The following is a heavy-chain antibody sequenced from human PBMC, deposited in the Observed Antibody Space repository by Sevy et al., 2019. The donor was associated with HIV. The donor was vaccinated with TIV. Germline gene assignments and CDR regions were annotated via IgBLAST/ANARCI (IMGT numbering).Heavy chain of an antibody. CDR2: INPNSGGT. D-gene: IGHD3-10*01. J-gene: IGHJ3*02. V-gene: IGHV1-2*02. Sequence: ASVKVSCKASGYTFTGYYMHWVRQAPGQGLEWMGWINPNSGGTNYTQKFQGRVTMTRDTSISTAYMELSRLRSDDTAVYYCARDLRSEGAFDIWGQGTMVTVSS. CDR3: ARDLRSEGAFDI. CDR1: GYTFTGYY.